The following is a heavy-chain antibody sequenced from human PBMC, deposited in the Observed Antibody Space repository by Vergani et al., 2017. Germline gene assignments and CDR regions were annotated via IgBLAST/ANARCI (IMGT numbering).Heavy chain of an antibody. V-gene: IGHV4-39*07. D-gene: IGHD3-22*01. CDR3: ARGSYYDSSGYDKGVDY. Sequence: QLQLQESGPGLVKPSETLSLTCTVSGGSISSSSYYWGWIRQPPGKGLEWIGYIYHSGSTYYNPSLKSRVTISVDRSKNQFSLKLSSVTAADTAVYYCARGSYYDSSGYDKGVDYWGQGTLVTVSS. CDR2: IYHSGST. CDR1: GGSISSSSYY. J-gene: IGHJ4*02.